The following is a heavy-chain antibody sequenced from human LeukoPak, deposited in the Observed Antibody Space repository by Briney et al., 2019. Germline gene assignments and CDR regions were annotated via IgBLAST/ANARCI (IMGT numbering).Heavy chain of an antibody. CDR2: ISYDGSNK. V-gene: IGHV3-30*01. CDR1: GFTFSSYA. J-gene: IGHJ4*02. CDR3: ARAYYDIPNYYFDY. D-gene: IGHD3-9*01. Sequence: GGSLRLSCAASGFTFSSYAMHWVRQAPGKGLQQVAVISYDGSNKYYADSVKGRFTISRDNSKNTLYLQMNSLRAEDTAVYYCARAYYDIPNYYFDYWGQGTLVTVSS.